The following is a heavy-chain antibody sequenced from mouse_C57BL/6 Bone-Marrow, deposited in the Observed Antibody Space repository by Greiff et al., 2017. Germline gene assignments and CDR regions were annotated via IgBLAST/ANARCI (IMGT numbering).Heavy chain of an antibody. CDR2: INPSSGYT. CDR1: GYTFTSYT. CDR3: GSTGLRQYYAMGY. V-gene: IGHV1-4*01. J-gene: IGHJ4*01. Sequence: QVQLQQSGAELARPGASVKMSCKASGYTFTSYTMHWVKQRPGQGLEWIGYINPSSGYTKYNQKFKDKATLTADTSSSTAYMQLSSLASEDSAVYDCGSTGLRQYYAMGYWGQGTSVTVSS. D-gene: IGHD2-4*01.